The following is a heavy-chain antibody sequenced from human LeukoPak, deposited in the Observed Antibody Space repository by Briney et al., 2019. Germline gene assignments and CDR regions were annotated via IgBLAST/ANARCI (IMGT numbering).Heavy chain of an antibody. CDR1: GGSISSYY. CDR2: IYYSGST. Sequence: SETLSLTCTVSGGSISSYYWSWIRQPPGKGLEWTGYIYYSGSTNYNPSLKSRVTISVDTSKNQFSLKLSSVTAADTAVYYCARVGTMVRGPGWFDPWGQGTLVTVSS. V-gene: IGHV4-59*01. CDR3: ARVGTMVRGPGWFDP. J-gene: IGHJ5*02. D-gene: IGHD3-10*01.